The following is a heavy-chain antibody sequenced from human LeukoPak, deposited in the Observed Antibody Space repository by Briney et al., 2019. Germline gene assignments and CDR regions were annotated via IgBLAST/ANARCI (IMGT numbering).Heavy chain of an antibody. CDR1: GGSLSNYY. J-gene: IGHJ4*02. Sequence: KPSETLSLTCAVYGGSLSNYYWIWIRQPPGKGLEWIGEINHSGRTHYNPSLKSRVTISIDTSKNQFSLKLSSVTAADTAVYYCAIEATVGAPRGDYWGQGTLVTVSS. CDR3: AIEATVGAPRGDY. D-gene: IGHD1-26*01. CDR2: INHSGRT. V-gene: IGHV4-34*01.